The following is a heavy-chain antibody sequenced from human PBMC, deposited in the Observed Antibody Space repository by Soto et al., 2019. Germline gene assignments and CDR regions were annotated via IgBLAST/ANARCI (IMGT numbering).Heavy chain of an antibody. V-gene: IGHV3-23*01. D-gene: IGHD3-22*01. J-gene: IGHJ4*02. Sequence: EVQLLESGGGLVQPGGSLRLYCAASGFIFSSYAMNWVRQAPGKGLEWVAGISGSGVNTYYADSVRGRFTISRDNSKNSLYLQMNSLLDEDTAVYYCAKARSGNYQYYIDYWGQGTLVTVSS. CDR3: AKARSGNYQYYIDY. CDR2: ISGSGVNT. CDR1: GFIFSSYA.